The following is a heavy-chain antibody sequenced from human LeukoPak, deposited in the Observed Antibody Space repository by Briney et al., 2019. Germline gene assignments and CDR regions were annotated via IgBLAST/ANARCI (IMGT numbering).Heavy chain of an antibody. V-gene: IGHV3-48*03. CDR1: GFTFSSYE. CDR2: ISSSGSTI. CDR3: AKDRSTTWACDY. D-gene: IGHD1-14*01. Sequence: GGSLRLSCAASGFTFSSYEMNWVRQAPGKGLEWVSYISSSGSTIYYADSVKGRFTISRDNSKNTLYLQMNSLRAEDTAVYHCAKDRSTTWACDYWGQGTLVTVSS. J-gene: IGHJ4*02.